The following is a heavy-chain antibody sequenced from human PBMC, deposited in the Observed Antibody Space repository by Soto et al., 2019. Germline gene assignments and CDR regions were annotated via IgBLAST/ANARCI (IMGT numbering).Heavy chain of an antibody. V-gene: IGHV6-1*01. CDR3: ARGEQYSGRIFDY. Sequence: QTLSLTCAITGDSVSSNSAGWSWVRQSPSRGLEWLGRTYYRSKWYYEYAVSVRGRITINPDTSKNQYSLQLNSVTPEDTAVYFCARGEQYSGRIFDYWGQGTLVTVS. J-gene: IGHJ4*01. CDR1: GDSVSSNSAG. D-gene: IGHD1-26*01. CDR2: TYYRSKWYY.